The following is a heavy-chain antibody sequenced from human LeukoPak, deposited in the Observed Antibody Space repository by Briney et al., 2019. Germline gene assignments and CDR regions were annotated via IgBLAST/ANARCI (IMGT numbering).Heavy chain of an antibody. Sequence: ASVKVSCKVSGYTLTELSMHWVRQAPGKGLEWMGGFDPEDGETIYAQKFQGRVTMTRNTSISTAYMELSSLRSEDTAVYYCTSVANSGYAHGGVWGQGTPVTVSS. D-gene: IGHD5-12*01. CDR1: GYTLTELS. J-gene: IGHJ4*02. V-gene: IGHV1-24*01. CDR3: TSVANSGYAHGGV. CDR2: FDPEDGET.